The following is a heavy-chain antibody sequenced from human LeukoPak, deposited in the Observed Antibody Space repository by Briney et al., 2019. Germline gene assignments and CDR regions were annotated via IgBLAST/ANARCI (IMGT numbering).Heavy chain of an antibody. J-gene: IGHJ4*02. V-gene: IGHV1-46*01. Sequence: ASVKVSCKASGYTFTSYYMHWVRQAPGQGLEWMGIINPSGGSTSYAQKFQGRVTMTRDMSTSTVYMERSSLRSEDTAVYYCARGAEADITMIVVVTPNYYFDYWGQGTLVTVSS. CDR2: INPSGGST. CDR1: GYTFTSYY. D-gene: IGHD3-22*01. CDR3: ARGAEADITMIVVVTPNYYFDY.